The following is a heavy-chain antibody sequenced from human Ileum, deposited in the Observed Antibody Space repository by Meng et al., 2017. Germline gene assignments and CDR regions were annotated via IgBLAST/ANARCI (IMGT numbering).Heavy chain of an antibody. CDR3: TTFYAGY. J-gene: IGHJ4*02. CDR2: IQSKADGGTT. V-gene: IGHV3-15*01. CDR1: GFTFSDRW. Sequence: VQLVESGGGFVKPGGSLRLSCAASGFTFSDRWMTWVRQAPGKGLEWVGHIQSKADGGTTDYAAPVKGRFTISRDDSKGTLYLQMNSLKTEDTAVYYCTTFYAGYWGQGTLVTVSS. D-gene: IGHD3-16*01.